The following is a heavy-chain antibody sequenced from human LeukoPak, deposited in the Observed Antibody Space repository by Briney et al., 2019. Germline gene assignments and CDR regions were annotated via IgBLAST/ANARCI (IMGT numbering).Heavy chain of an antibody. CDR3: ARGYYDFWSGYPSFDY. Sequence: PSETLSLTCTVSGGSISSYYWSWIRQPPGKGLEWIGYIYYSGSTNYNPSLKSRVTISVDTSKNQFSLKLSSVTAADTAVYYCARGYYDFWSGYPSFDYWGQGTQVTVSS. J-gene: IGHJ4*02. CDR1: GGSISSYY. D-gene: IGHD3-3*01. V-gene: IGHV4-59*01. CDR2: IYYSGST.